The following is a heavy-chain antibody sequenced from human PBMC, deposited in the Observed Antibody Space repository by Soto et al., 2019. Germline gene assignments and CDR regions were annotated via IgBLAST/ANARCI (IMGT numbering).Heavy chain of an antibody. CDR1: GFTFSSYS. CDR3: APSLTGYSRADY. J-gene: IGHJ4*02. Sequence: GGSLRLSCAASGFTFSSYSMNWVRQAPGKGLEWVAVITYDGSNKYYADSVKGRFTISRDNSKNTLYLQMNSLRAEDTAVYYCAPSLTGYSRADYWGQGTLVTVSS. D-gene: IGHD3-9*01. V-gene: IGHV3-30*03. CDR2: ITYDGSNK.